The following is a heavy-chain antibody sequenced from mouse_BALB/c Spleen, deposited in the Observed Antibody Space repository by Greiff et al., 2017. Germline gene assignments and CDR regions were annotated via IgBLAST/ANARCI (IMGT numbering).Heavy chain of an antibody. D-gene: IGHD3-2*01. J-gene: IGHJ2*01. CDR1: GYTFTSYW. CDR2: IYPGNSDT. V-gene: IGHV1-5*01. Sequence: VQLQQSGAELVRPGASVKMSCKASGYTFTSYWMHWVKQRPGQGLEWIGAIYPGNSDTSYNQKFKGKAKLTAVTSTSTAYMELSSMTNEDSAVYYCTRDSSGFDDGGEGTTRTVSA. CDR3: TRDSSGFDD.